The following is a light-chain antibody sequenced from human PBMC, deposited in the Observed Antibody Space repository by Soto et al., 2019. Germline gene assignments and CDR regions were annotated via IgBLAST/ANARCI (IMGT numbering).Light chain of an antibody. CDR3: SSYTSSSTLLYV. Sequence: QSALTQPASVSGSPGQSITISCTGTSSDVGGYHYVSWYQQHPGKAPKLLLYDVSNRPSGVSNRLSGSKSGNTASLTISGLQAEDAADYYCSSYTSSSTLLYVFGTGTKRTVL. CDR2: DVS. J-gene: IGLJ1*01. CDR1: SSDVGGYHY. V-gene: IGLV2-14*01.